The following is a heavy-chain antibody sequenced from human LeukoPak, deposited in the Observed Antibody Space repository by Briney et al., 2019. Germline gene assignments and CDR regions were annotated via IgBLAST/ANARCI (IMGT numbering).Heavy chain of an antibody. CDR1: GYTFTSYG. Sequence: VASVKVSCKASGYTFTSYGISWVRQAPGQGLEWMGWISAYNGNTNYAQKLQGRVTMTTDTSTSTAYMELRSLRSDDTAAYYCARDHLPRYFDWLLNMWGQGTLVTVSS. CDR3: ARDHLPRYFDWLLNM. D-gene: IGHD3-9*01. J-gene: IGHJ4*02. CDR2: ISAYNGNT. V-gene: IGHV1-18*01.